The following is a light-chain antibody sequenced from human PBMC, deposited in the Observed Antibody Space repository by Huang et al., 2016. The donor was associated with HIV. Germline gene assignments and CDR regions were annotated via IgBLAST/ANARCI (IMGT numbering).Light chain of an antibody. Sequence: DIVMTQSPDSLAVSLGERATINCKSSQSVLYSSNNKNYLAWYQQKPGQPPKLLIYWASTRESGVPELFSGSGSGTDFTLTISSLQAEDVAVYYCQQYYSTPPTFGGGTKVEIK. J-gene: IGKJ4*01. V-gene: IGKV4-1*01. CDR1: QSVLYSSNNKNY. CDR2: WAS. CDR3: QQYYSTPPT.